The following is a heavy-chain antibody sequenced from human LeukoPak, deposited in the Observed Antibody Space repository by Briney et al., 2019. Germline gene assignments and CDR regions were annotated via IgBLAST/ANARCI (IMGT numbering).Heavy chain of an antibody. J-gene: IGHJ6*03. Sequence: GGSLRLSCAASGFTFSNYGMHWVRQAPGKGLEWVAVISYDGSNENYADSVKGRFTISRDNTKNTLYVQMNSLRAEDTALYYCARDFRTNYYYYMDVWGKGTTVTVS. CDR2: ISYDGSNE. CDR1: GFTFSNYG. V-gene: IGHV3-30*03. D-gene: IGHD1-14*01. CDR3: ARDFRTNYYYYMDV.